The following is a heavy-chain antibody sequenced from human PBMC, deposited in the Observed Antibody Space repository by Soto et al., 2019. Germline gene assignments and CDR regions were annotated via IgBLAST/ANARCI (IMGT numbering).Heavy chain of an antibody. V-gene: IGHV4-59*12. CDR2: IYHTGST. CDR3: ARALSDLDYALDV. J-gene: IGHJ6*02. Sequence: SATLAISSTVYRDRRAHYDRSCARQTPGKGLEWIAFIYHTGSTGSNPSLKSRVTISVDTSKSQISLKLRSVTAADTGMYYCARALSDLDYALDVWGQGTMVT. CDR1: RDRRAHYD.